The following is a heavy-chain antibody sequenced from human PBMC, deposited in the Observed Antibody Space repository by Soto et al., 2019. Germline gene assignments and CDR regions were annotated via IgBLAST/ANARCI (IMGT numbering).Heavy chain of an antibody. CDR3: CHSSSWYGFDY. J-gene: IGHJ4*02. V-gene: IGHV3-21*01. D-gene: IGHD6-13*01. CDR1: GFTFSSYS. CDR2: ISSSSYI. Sequence: GGSLRLSCAASGFTFSSYSMNWVRQAPGKGLEWVSSISSSSYIYYADSVKGRFTISRDNAKNSLYLQMNSLRAEDTAVYYCCHSSSWYGFDYWGQGTLVTVSS.